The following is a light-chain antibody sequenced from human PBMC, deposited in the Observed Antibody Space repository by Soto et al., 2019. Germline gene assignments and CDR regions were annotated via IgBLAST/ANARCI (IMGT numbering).Light chain of an antibody. CDR3: QQSYSTPQIT. Sequence: DIQMTQSPSSLSASVGDRVTITCRASQSISSYLNWYQQKPGKAPKLLIYAASSLQSGVPSRFSGSGSGTDFTLTISSLQPEDFATYYCQQSYSTPQITFVGGTKVEIK. CDR1: QSISSY. J-gene: IGKJ4*01. CDR2: AAS. V-gene: IGKV1-39*01.